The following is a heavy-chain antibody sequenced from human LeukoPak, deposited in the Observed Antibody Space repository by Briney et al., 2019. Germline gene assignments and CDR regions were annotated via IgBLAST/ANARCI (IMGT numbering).Heavy chain of an antibody. CDR2: INPNSGGT. CDR1: GYAFTGYY. V-gene: IGHV1-2*02. CDR3: ARDYRPNGDAFDI. D-gene: IGHD4-11*01. Sequence: ASVKVSCKASGYAFTGYYMHWVRQAPGQGLEWMGWINPNSGGTNYAQKFQGRVTMTRDTSISTAYMELSRLRSDDTAVYYCARDYRPNGDAFDIWGQGTMVTVSS. J-gene: IGHJ3*02.